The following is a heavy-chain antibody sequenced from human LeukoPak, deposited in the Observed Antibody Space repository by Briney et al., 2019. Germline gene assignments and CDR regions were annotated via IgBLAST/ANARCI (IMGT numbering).Heavy chain of an antibody. Sequence: GGSLRLSCAASGFTFRSYGMHWVRQAPGKGLEWVAVIWYDGSNNFYADSVKGRFTISRDNSKNTLYLQMNSLRADDTAVYYCARDFHSTGWYYFDSWGQGTLVTVSS. CDR1: GFTFRSYG. V-gene: IGHV3-33*01. CDR2: IWYDGSNN. D-gene: IGHD6-19*01. CDR3: ARDFHSTGWYYFDS. J-gene: IGHJ4*02.